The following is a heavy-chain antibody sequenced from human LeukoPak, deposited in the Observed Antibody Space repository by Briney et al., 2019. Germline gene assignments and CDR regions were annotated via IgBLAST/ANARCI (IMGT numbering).Heavy chain of an antibody. J-gene: IGHJ4*02. CDR1: SGSISRSTYY. CDR2: IHYSGST. CDR3: ARKYTSSWYPDLDFDS. V-gene: IGHV4-39*01. Sequence: SETLSLTCTVSSGSISRSTYYWGWIRQPPGKGLEWIGSIHYSGSTYYNPSLKSRVIISLDTSKSQFSLKVSPVTAADTAVYYCARKYTSSWYPDLDFDSWGQGTLVTVSS. D-gene: IGHD6-13*01.